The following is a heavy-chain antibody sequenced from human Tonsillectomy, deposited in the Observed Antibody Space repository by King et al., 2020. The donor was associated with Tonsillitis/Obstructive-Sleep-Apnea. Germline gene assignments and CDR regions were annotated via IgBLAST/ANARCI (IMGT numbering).Heavy chain of an antibody. CDR1: GGSISSYY. D-gene: IGHD3-9*01. CDR2: IYYSGST. V-gene: IGHV4-59*08. CDR3: ARLDDILTGPKYMDV. J-gene: IGHJ6*03. Sequence: VQLQESGPGLVKPSETLSLTCTVSGGSISSYYWSWIRQPPGKGLAWIGYIYYSGSTNYNPSLKSRVTISVDTSKNQFSLKLSSVTAADTAVYYCARLDDILTGPKYMDVWGKGTTVTVSS.